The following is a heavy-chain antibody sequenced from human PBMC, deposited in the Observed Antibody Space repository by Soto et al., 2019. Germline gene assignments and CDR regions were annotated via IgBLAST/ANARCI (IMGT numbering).Heavy chain of an antibody. CDR3: ARDGCSGSNCLNWFDP. CDR2: ISGSGGST. Sequence: GGSLRLSCAASGFTFSNAWMNWVRQAPGKGLEWVSAISGSGGSTYYADSVKGRFTISRDNAKNSLYLQMNSLRAEDTAVYYCARDGCSGSNCLNWFDPWGQGTLVTVPS. D-gene: IGHD2-15*01. J-gene: IGHJ5*02. CDR1: GFTFSNAW. V-gene: IGHV3-23*01.